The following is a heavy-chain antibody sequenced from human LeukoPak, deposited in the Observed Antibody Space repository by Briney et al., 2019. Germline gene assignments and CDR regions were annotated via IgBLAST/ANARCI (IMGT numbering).Heavy chain of an antibody. J-gene: IGHJ4*02. V-gene: IGHV3-23*01. Sequence: PGGSLRLSCAASGFTFSSYGMSWVRQAPGKGLEWVSAISGSGGRTYYADSVKGRFTISRDNSKNTLHPQMNSLRAEDTAVYYCAKITPDSRISGYDGFDYWGQGTLVTVSS. CDR2: ISGSGGRT. CDR3: AKITPDSRISGYDGFDY. CDR1: GFTFSSYG. D-gene: IGHD5-12*01.